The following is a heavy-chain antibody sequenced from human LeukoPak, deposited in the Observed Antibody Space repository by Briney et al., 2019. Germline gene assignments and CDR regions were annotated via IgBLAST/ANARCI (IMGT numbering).Heavy chain of an antibody. CDR3: ASGSGTVSPFDY. V-gene: IGHV4-34*01. D-gene: IGHD4-17*01. Sequence: SETLSLTCAVYGGSFSGYYWSWIRQPPGKGLEWIGEINHSGSTNYNPSLTSRVTISVDTSKNQFSLKLSSVTAADTAVYYCASGSGTVSPFDYWGQGTLVTVSS. J-gene: IGHJ4*02. CDR2: INHSGST. CDR1: GGSFSGYY.